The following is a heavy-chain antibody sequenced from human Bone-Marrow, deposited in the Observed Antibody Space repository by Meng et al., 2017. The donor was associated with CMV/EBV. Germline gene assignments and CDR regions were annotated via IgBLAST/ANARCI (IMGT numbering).Heavy chain of an antibody. CDR3: AKHLRPGVYYFDY. CDR1: GFTVSRNY. Sequence: GESLKISCAASGFTVSRNYMSWVRQAPGKGLEWVSVIYSGGSTYYADSVKGRFTISRDNSKNTLYLQMNSPRAEDTAVYYCAKHLRPGVYYFDYRGQGTLVTVSS. J-gene: IGHJ4*02. V-gene: IGHV3-53*01. D-gene: IGHD2-8*01. CDR2: IYSGGST.